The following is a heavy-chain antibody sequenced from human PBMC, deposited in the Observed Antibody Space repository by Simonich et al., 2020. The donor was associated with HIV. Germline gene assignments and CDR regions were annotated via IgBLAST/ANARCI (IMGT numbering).Heavy chain of an antibody. Sequence: EVQLVQSGAEVKKPGESLQISGKGSGYSFTSYWIVGVRQMPGKGLEWMGIIFPDNSDTKYSPSFQGQVTISADKYISTAYLQWSSLKASDTAMYYCAKSNGNWFDPWGRGTLVTVSS. D-gene: IGHD7-27*01. V-gene: IGHV5-51*01. CDR3: AKSNGNWFDP. CDR2: IFPDNSDT. J-gene: IGHJ5*02. CDR1: GYSFTSYW.